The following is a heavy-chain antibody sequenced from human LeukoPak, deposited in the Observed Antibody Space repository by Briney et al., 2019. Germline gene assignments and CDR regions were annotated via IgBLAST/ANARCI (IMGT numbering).Heavy chain of an antibody. D-gene: IGHD3-9*01. V-gene: IGHV4-59*01. CDR1: GGSISSYY. Sequence: PSETLSLTCTVSGGSISSYYWSWIRQPPGKGLEWIGYIYYSGSTNYNPSLKSRVTISVDTSKNQFSLKLSSVTAADTAVYYCARAPPSDYDILTGYSPFDYWGQGTLVTVSS. J-gene: IGHJ4*02. CDR3: ARAPPSDYDILTGYSPFDY. CDR2: IYYSGST.